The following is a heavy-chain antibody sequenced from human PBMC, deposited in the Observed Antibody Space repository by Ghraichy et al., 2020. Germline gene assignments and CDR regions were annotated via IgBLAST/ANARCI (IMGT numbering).Heavy chain of an antibody. CDR1: GFTFSGCA. D-gene: IGHD3-16*01. CDR3: AKDLYDYSACDY. CDR2: IAHTGDST. V-gene: IGHV3-23*01. Sequence: GGSLRLSCAASGFTFSGCAMNWVRQAPGKGLEWVAGIAHTGDSTHYAGAVKGRCTISRDNSRNTLYLQLNSLRAEDTAIYYCAKDLYDYSACDYWGQGALVTVSS. J-gene: IGHJ4*02.